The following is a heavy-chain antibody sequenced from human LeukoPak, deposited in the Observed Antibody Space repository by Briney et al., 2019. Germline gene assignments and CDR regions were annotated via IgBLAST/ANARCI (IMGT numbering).Heavy chain of an antibody. CDR2: NSSSSSTI. V-gene: IGHV3-48*04. CDR1: GFTFSSSS. CDR3: ARGRSSYYMDV. D-gene: IGHD3-10*01. J-gene: IGHJ6*03. Sequence: GGSLRLSCAASGFTFSSSSMNWVREALGEGLEWVSYNSSSSSTIYYADSVKVRFTISRYNAKNSLYLQMNSLRAEDTAVYYCARGRSSYYMDVWGKGTTVTVSS.